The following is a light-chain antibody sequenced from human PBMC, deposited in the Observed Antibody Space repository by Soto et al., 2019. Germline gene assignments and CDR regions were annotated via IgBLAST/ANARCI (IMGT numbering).Light chain of an antibody. CDR1: SSDVGGYNY. V-gene: IGLV2-14*01. J-gene: IGLJ3*02. CDR3: SSYTSTSTLEV. CDR2: EVS. Sequence: QSALTQPASVSGSPGQSITISCTGTSSDVGGYNYVSWYQQHPGKAPKLMIYEVSNRPSGVSYRFSDSKSGNTASLTISGLQAEDEADYYCSSYTSTSTLEVFGGGTKLTVL.